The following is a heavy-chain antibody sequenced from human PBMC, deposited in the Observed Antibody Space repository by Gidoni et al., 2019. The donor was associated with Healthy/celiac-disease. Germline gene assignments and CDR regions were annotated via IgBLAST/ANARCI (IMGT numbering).Heavy chain of an antibody. CDR3: ARTLGIAAAGSFDY. D-gene: IGHD6-13*01. V-gene: IGHV4-59*01. CDR1: GGSISSYY. J-gene: IGHJ4*02. CDR2: IYYSGST. Sequence: QVQLQESGPGLVKPSATLSLTCTVSGGSISSYYWSWIRQPPGKGLEWIGYIYYSGSTNYNPSLKSRVTISVDTSKNQFSLKLSSVTAADTAVYYCARTLGIAAAGSFDYWGQGTLVTVSS.